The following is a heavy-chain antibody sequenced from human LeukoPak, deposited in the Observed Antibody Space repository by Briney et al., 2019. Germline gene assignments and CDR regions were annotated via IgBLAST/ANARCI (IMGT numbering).Heavy chain of an antibody. CDR1: GFTFSDAW. Sequence: GGSLRLSCAASGFTFSDAWMTWVRQAPGKGLEWVGRIKSKTDGGTTDYAAPVKGRFTISRDDSENTLYLQMNSLKTEDTAVYYCTSDFSSAVADTFDYWGQGTLVTVSS. CDR3: TSDFSSAVADTFDY. J-gene: IGHJ4*02. D-gene: IGHD6-19*01. V-gene: IGHV3-15*01. CDR2: IKSKTDGGTT.